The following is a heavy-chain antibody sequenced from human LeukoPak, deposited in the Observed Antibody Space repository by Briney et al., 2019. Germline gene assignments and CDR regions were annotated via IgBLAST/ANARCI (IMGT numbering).Heavy chain of an antibody. V-gene: IGHV3-7*01. J-gene: IGHJ3*02. CDR3: ARGWGDCSSVSCYTGGDVFDI. D-gene: IGHD2-2*02. Sequence: GGSLRLSCGASGFSFSYYWMTWVRQGPRKGLEWVANIKYDGSEKHYVESVKGRFTISRDNAKNSLYLQMNSLSVEDTAVYYCARGWGDCSSVSCYTGGDVFDIWGQGTKVTVSS. CDR1: GFSFSYYW. CDR2: IKYDGSEK.